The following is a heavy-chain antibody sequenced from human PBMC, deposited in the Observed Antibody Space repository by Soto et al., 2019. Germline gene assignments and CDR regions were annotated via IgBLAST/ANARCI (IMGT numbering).Heavy chain of an antibody. CDR1: GFTFSSYG. CDR2: IWYDGSNK. V-gene: IGHV3-33*01. J-gene: IGHJ4*02. D-gene: IGHD3-10*01. Sequence: GGSLRLSCAASGFTFSSYGMHWVRQAPGKGLEWVAVIWYDGSNKYYADSVKGRFTISRDNSKNTLYLQMNSLRAEDTAVYYCGTTYGSGSYYNNAFDYWGQGTLVTVSS. CDR3: GTTYGSGSYYNNAFDY.